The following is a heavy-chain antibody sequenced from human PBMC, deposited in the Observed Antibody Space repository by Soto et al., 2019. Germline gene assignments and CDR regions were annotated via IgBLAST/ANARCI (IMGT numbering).Heavy chain of an antibody. D-gene: IGHD6-19*01. Sequence: GGSLRLSCAASGFTFSSYAMSWVRQAPGKGLEWVSAISGSGGSTYYADSVKGRFTISRDNSKNTLYLQMNSLRAEDTAVYYCAKVLMGAWYLDPFDYWGQGTLVTVSS. CDR2: ISGSGGST. J-gene: IGHJ4*02. CDR3: AKVLMGAWYLDPFDY. V-gene: IGHV3-23*01. CDR1: GFTFSSYA.